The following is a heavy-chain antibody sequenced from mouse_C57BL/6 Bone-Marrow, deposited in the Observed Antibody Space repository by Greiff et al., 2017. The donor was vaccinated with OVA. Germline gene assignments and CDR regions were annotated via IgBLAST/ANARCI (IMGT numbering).Heavy chain of an antibody. CDR1: GYTFTSYW. J-gene: IGHJ2*01. CDR3: ARSSMLKYFDY. V-gene: IGHV1-50*01. CDR2: IDPSDSYT. D-gene: IGHD1-3*01. Sequence: VQLQQPGAELVKPGASVKLSCKASGYTFTSYWMQWVKQRPGQGLEWIGEIDPSDSYTNYNQKLKGKATLTVDTSSSTAYMQRSSLTSEDSAVYYCARSSMLKYFDYWGQGTTLTVSS.